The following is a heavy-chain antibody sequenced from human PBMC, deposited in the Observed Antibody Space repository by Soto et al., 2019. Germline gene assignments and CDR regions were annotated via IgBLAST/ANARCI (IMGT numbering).Heavy chain of an antibody. Sequence: SETLSLTCTVSGGSIISYYWSWILQPPWKGLEWIGYIYYSGSTNYNPSLKSRVTISVDTSKNQFSLKLSSVTAADTAVYYCWTLQAGGYDFWSGYSLPDGARDWFDPWGQGTLVTVSS. CDR3: WTLQAGGYDFWSGYSLPDGARDWFDP. CDR1: GGSIISYY. D-gene: IGHD3-3*01. CDR2: IYYSGST. V-gene: IGHV4-59*01. J-gene: IGHJ5*02.